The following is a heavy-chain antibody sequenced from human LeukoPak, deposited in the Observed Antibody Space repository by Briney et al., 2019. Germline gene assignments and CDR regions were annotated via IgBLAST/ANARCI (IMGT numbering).Heavy chain of an antibody. J-gene: IGHJ4*02. Sequence: PGGSLRLSCAASGFTFSSYAMSWVRQAPGKGLEWVSAISGSGGSTYYADSVKGRFTISRDNSKNTLYLQMNSLRAEDTAVYYCAKDPLGSMVRGVTLYYFDYWGQGTLVTVSS. CDR3: AKDPLGSMVRGVTLYYFDY. D-gene: IGHD3-10*01. V-gene: IGHV3-23*01. CDR1: GFTFSSYA. CDR2: ISGSGGST.